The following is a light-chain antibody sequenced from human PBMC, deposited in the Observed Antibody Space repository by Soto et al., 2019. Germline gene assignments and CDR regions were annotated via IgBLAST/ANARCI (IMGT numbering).Light chain of an antibody. CDR3: QQANSFPWT. Sequence: DIQMTQSPSSVSASVGDRVTITCRASQDISGWLAWFQQKPGKAPNLLIYAASILQSGVPSRFSGSGSGTDFTLTIPYLQPEDFATYYCQQANSFPWTFGQGPRWNS. CDR2: AAS. J-gene: IGKJ1*01. CDR1: QDISGW. V-gene: IGKV1D-12*01.